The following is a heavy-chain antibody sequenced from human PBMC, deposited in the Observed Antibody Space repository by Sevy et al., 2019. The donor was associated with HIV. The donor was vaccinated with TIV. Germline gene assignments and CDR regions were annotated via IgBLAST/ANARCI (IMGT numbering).Heavy chain of an antibody. J-gene: IGHJ4*01. D-gene: IGHD3-22*01. Sequence: GGSLRLSCAASGLSFRSYELNWVRQAPGKGLQWISYISTGGGTIFYADSVKGRFTISRDNAKNSVFLQMNSLRAEDTAVYFCATSRRDYYNYYFDYLGHGTLVTVSS. CDR1: GLSFRSYE. V-gene: IGHV3-48*03. CDR2: ISTGGGTI. CDR3: ATSRRDYYNYYFDY.